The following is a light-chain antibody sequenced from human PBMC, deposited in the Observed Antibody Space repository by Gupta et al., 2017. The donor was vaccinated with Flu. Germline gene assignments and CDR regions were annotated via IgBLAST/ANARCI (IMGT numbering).Light chain of an antibody. J-gene: IGLJ2*01. CDR2: EVS. CDR3: SSYTSSSTLV. CDR1: SSDVGGYNY. Sequence: QPALTQPASVSGSPGQSIPIPCPGTSSDVGGYNYVSWYQQHPGKAPNLMIYEVSNRPSGVSNRFSGSKSGNTASLTISGLQAEDEADYYCSSYTSSSTLVFGGGTKLTVL. V-gene: IGLV2-14*01.